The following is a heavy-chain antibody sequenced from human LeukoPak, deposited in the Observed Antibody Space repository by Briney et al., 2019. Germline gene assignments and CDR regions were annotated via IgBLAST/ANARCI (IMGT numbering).Heavy chain of an antibody. CDR1: GFTVSSNY. V-gene: IGHV3-66*03. Sequence: PGGSLRISCAASGFTVSSNYMSWVRQAPGKGLEWVSLIYSSGSTYYADSVTGRFTISRDNSKNTLFLQMNSLRAEDTAVYHCAREIFIGFDIWGQGTLVTVSS. J-gene: IGHJ3*02. CDR2: IYSSGST. CDR3: AREIFIGFDI.